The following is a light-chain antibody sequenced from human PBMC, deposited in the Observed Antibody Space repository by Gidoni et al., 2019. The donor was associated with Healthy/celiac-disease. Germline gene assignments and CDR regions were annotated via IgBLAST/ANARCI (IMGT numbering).Light chain of an antibody. CDR3: SSYTSSSTLVV. J-gene: IGLJ2*01. V-gene: IGLV2-14*03. CDR1: SSDVCGYNY. Sequence: QSALTQPASVSGSPGQSITISCTGTSSDVCGYNYVSWYQQHPEKAPQLMIYDVSNRPSGVSNRFSGSKSGNTASLTISGLQAEDEADYYCSSYTSSSTLVVFGGGTKLTVL. CDR2: DVS.